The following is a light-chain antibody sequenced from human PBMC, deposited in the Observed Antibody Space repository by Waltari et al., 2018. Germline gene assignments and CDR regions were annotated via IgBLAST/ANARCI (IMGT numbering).Light chain of an antibody. CDR1: SGHNTNT. CDR2: VNSDGSH. CDR3: QTRGHGTWV. J-gene: IGLJ3*02. V-gene: IGLV4-69*01. Sequence: HLVLTQSPSASASLGASVKLTCPLSSGHNTNTIARPPQKPEKGPRYLMKVNSDGSHNKGVEIPDRFSGSSSGAERYLTISSLQSEDEADYYCQTRGHGTWVFGGGTRLTVL.